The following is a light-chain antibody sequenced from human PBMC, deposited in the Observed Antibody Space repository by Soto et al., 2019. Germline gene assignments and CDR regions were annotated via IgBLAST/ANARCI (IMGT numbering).Light chain of an antibody. CDR2: DAY. Sequence: DIQMTQSPSTLSASVGDRVTITCRASQSISRWLAWYQLKPGKAPKVMIWDAYTLQRGVPSPFSGSGSGTEFTLTISSLQPDDFATYYCQQXNGHSTWTFGQGTKVDIK. J-gene: IGKJ1*01. CDR1: QSISRW. CDR3: QQXNGHSTWT. V-gene: IGKV1-5*01.